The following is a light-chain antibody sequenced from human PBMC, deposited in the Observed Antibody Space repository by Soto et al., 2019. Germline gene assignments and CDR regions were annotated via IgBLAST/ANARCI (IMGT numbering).Light chain of an antibody. CDR2: SHN. CDR1: SSNIGSNT. CDR3: AAWDDSLNVVV. Sequence: QSVLTQPPSASGTPGLRVTISCSGSSSNIGSNTVSWYQQPPGTAPKLLIYSHNQRPSGVPDRFSGSKSGTSASLAISGLQSEDEADYFCAAWDDSLNVVVFGGGTKLTVL. J-gene: IGLJ2*01. V-gene: IGLV1-44*01.